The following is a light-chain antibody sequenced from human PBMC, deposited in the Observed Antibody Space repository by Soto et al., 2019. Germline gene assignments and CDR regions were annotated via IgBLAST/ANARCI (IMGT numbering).Light chain of an antibody. V-gene: IGKV3-20*01. CDR2: GAS. Sequence: EIVLTQSPHTLSLSPGERATLSCRASQSVSSYLAWYQQKPGQAPRLLIYGASNRATGVPARFSGSGSGTDFTLTISRLEPEDFAVYYCQQYGTSPALTFGGGTKVDIK. CDR1: QSVSSY. CDR3: QQYGTSPALT. J-gene: IGKJ4*01.